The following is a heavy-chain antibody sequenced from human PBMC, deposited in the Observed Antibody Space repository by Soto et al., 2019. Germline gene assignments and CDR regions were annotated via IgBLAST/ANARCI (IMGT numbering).Heavy chain of an antibody. V-gene: IGHV4-59*08. CDR2: IYYSGST. D-gene: IGHD1-26*01. CDR1: GVSFSHFY. CDR3: ARHLLSIVGATSFDY. J-gene: IGHJ4*02. Sequence: SETLSLTCTVSGVSFSHFYWIWIRQPPGKGLEWIGNIYYSGSTNYNPSLKSRVTISVDTSKNQFSLKLSSVTAADTAVYYCARHLLSIVGATSFDYWGQGTLVTVSS.